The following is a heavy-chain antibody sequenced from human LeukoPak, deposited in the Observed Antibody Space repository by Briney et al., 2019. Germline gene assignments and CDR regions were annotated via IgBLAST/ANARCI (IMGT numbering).Heavy chain of an antibody. Sequence: PSETLSLTCAVYGGSFSGYYWSWVRQPPGKGLEWIGEINHSGSTNYNPSLKSRVTISVDTSKNQFSLKLSSVTAADTAVYYCARHIFSFHYYGSGSYQDDAFDIWGQGTMVTVSS. CDR1: GGSFSGYY. J-gene: IGHJ3*02. CDR2: INHSGST. V-gene: IGHV4-34*01. D-gene: IGHD3-10*01. CDR3: ARHIFSFHYYGSGSYQDDAFDI.